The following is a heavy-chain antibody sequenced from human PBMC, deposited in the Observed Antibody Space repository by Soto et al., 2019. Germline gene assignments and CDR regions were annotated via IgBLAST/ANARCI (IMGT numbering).Heavy chain of an antibody. CDR1: GGSVSSGSYY. CDR2: INQGGNEA. D-gene: IGHD1-1*01. V-gene: IGHV4-61*01. Sequence: QVQLQESGPGLVKPSETLSLTCTVSGGSVSSGSYYWSWIRQPPGKGLEWVGNINQGGNEAHYVDSVRGRFTIFRNNAKNSVYLQMNSLRADDTAVYFCVKGTLTPGLDYWGQGTLVTVSS. CDR3: VKGTLTPGLDY. J-gene: IGHJ4*02.